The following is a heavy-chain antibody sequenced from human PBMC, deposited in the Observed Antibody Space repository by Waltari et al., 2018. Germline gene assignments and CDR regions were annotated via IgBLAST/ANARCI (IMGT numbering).Heavy chain of an antibody. Sequence: QVQLQESGPGLVKPSETLSLTCTVSGYSISSGYYWGWLRQPPGKGLEWIGSIYHSGSTYYNPSLKSRVTISVDTSKNQFSLKLSSVTAADTAVYYCARDGGIVVVPAVSDAFDIWGQGTMVTVSS. J-gene: IGHJ3*02. V-gene: IGHV4-38-2*02. CDR2: IYHSGST. D-gene: IGHD2-2*01. CDR1: GYSISSGYY. CDR3: ARDGGIVVVPAVSDAFDI.